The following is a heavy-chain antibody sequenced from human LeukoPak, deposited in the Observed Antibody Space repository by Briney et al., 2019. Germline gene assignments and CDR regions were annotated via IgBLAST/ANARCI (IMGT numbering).Heavy chain of an antibody. CDR1: GYTFASYE. J-gene: IGHJ5*02. D-gene: IGHD3-10*01. CDR3: VRLFVQEPSGWFGP. V-gene: IGHV1-8*01. CDR2: MNPNSGNT. Sequence: GASVKVSCKTSGYTFASYEINWVRQPPGQGLEWMGWMNPNSGNTAYAQKFQGRVTMTRDVSIRTAYMELSSLRSDDTAVYYCVRLFVQEPSGWFGPWGQGTLVTVS.